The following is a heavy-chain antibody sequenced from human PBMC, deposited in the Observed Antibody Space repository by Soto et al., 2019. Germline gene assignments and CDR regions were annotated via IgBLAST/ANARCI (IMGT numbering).Heavy chain of an antibody. CDR1: GYSFITYW. CDR2: FNPRDPAA. D-gene: IGHD1-26*01. J-gene: IGHJ6*02. Sequence: RGESLKISCVGAGYSFITYWVAWVRQMPGKGLEWIGIFNPRDPAATYSPSFQGQVTISADRSISTAYLQWNSLKASDTAIYYCARGGKHGSHFYGMDGWGRGTTVTVSS. V-gene: IGHV5-51*01. CDR3: ARGGKHGSHFYGMDG.